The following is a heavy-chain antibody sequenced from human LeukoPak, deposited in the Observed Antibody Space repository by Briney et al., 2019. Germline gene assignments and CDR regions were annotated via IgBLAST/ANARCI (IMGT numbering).Heavy chain of an antibody. J-gene: IGHJ4*02. CDR1: GYSISSGYY. Sequence: PSETLSLTCSVSGYSISSGYYWGWIRQPPGKGLEWIGSIYQSGSTYYNPSLKSRVTISVDTSKNQFSLKLSSVTAADTAVYYCARRFDYWGQGTLVTVSS. V-gene: IGHV4-38-2*02. CDR2: IYQSGST. CDR3: ARRFDY.